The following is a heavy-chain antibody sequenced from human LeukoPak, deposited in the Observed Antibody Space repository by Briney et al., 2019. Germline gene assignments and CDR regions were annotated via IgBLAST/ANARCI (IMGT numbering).Heavy chain of an antibody. CDR2: IYYSGST. D-gene: IGHD3-3*01. J-gene: IGHJ5*02. V-gene: IGHV4-59*01. CDR1: GGSISSYY. Sequence: SETLSLTCTVSGGSISSYYWSWIRQPPGEGLEWIGYIYYSGSTNYNPSLKSRVTISVDTSKNQFSLKLSSVTAADTAVYYCARAGRYYDFWSGYSAPTWFDPWGQGTLVTVSS. CDR3: ARAGRYYDFWSGYSAPTWFDP.